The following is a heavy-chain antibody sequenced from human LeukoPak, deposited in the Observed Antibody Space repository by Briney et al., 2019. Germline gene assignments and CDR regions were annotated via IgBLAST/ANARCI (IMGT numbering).Heavy chain of an antibody. D-gene: IGHD4-23*01. Sequence: ASVKVSCKASGYTFTSYGISWVRQAPGQWLEWMGWISAYNGNTNYAQKLQGRVTMTTDTSTSTAYMELRSLRSDDTAVYYCARDLFADYGGNNFDYWGQGTLVTVSS. V-gene: IGHV1-18*01. CDR1: GYTFTSYG. CDR2: ISAYNGNT. CDR3: ARDLFADYGGNNFDY. J-gene: IGHJ4*02.